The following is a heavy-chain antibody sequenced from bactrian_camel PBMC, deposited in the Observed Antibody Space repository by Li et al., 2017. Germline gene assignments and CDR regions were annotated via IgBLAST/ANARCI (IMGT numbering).Heavy chain of an antibody. V-gene: IGHV3S55*01. CDR1: EYTERYY. D-gene: IGHD1*01. Sequence: HVQLVESGGGSVQAGESLTLSCNASEYTERYYMGWFRQAPGKEENLVSVRRDGTTVYADSVKGRFTISQDRTKNILYLQMNDLKDEDTGMYYCASLNSSSGGRFAWCSDFRGQGTQVTVS. CDR3: ASLNSSSGGRFAWCSDF. J-gene: IGHJ4*01. CDR2: RRDGTT.